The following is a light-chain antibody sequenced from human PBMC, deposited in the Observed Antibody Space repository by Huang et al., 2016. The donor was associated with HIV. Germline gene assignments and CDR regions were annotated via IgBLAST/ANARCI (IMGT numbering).Light chain of an antibody. J-gene: IGKJ1*01. CDR2: QAA. CDR1: QSVRSW. Sequence: DIQMTQSPSTLSASVGDRVTIICRASQSVRSWLAWYQQKPGKAPKLLIYQAATLHNGVPSRFGGSGSGTEFTLTISSLQPDDYATYYCQQYSSYIQWTFGQGTKVEI. CDR3: QQYSSYIQWT. V-gene: IGKV1-5*03.